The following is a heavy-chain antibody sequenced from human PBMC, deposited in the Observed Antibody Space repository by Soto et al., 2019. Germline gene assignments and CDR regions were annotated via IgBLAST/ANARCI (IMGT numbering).Heavy chain of an antibody. CDR2: ISAYNGNT. Sequence: ASVKVSCKVSGYTFTSYGISWVRQAPGQGLEWMGWISAYNGNTNYAQKLQGRVTMTTDTSTSTAYMELRSLRSDDTAVYYCAREVGDGYNYYFDYWGQGTLVTVSS. CDR3: AREVGDGYNYYFDY. CDR1: GYTFTSYG. J-gene: IGHJ4*02. V-gene: IGHV1-18*04. D-gene: IGHD5-12*01.